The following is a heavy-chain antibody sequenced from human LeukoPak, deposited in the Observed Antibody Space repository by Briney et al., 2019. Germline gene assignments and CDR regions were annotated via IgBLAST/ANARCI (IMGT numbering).Heavy chain of an antibody. CDR1: GYTFSTYY. V-gene: IGHV1-46*01. CDR3: ASSDCSGGSCFILDY. J-gene: IGHJ4*02. D-gene: IGHD2-15*01. CDR2: INPSSRST. Sequence: ASVTVSCKASGYTFSTYYLHWVRQAPGQGLAWMGIINPSSRSTTNAQTFEGRVTMTSDTSTSTVYMELSRLRSEDTAVYYCASSDCSGGSCFILDYWGQGTLVTVSS.